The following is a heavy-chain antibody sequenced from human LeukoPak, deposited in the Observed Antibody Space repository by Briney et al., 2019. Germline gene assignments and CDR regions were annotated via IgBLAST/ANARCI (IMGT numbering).Heavy chain of an antibody. J-gene: IGHJ4*02. V-gene: IGHV3-48*03. CDR2: ISSSGNTI. Sequence: PGGSLRLSCAAPVFTFRIYEMNCVRHAPGKGREWGSYISSSGNTIYYADSVKGRFTISRDNAKISLYLQMNSLRAEDTSVYYCARDSSSSPDSHFDYWGQGTLVTVSS. CDR1: VFTFRIYE. CDR3: ARDSSSSPDSHFDY. D-gene: IGHD6-13*01.